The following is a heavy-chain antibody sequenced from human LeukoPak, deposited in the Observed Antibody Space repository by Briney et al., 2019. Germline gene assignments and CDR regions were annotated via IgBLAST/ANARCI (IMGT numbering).Heavy chain of an antibody. D-gene: IGHD3-10*02. CDR3: ARGVLYVWGVYYFDV. CDR2: ISTDGSKI. J-gene: IGHJ4*02. CDR1: RFAPGTYC. V-gene: IGHV3-74*01. Sequence: GGSLTLSCAASRFAPGTYCMHWVRHAPRRGVVCVARISTDGSKISYADSVKGRFNISRDHAKNTVYLQMNRLRVDDTAVYYYARGVLYVWGVYYFDVWGQGTLVSVSS.